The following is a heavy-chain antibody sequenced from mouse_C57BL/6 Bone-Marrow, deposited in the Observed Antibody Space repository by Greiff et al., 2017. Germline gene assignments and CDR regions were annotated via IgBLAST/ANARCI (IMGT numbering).Heavy chain of an antibody. Sequence: EVKVEESGGGLVQPGGSLKLSCAASGFTFSDYYMYWVRQTPEKRLEWVAYISNGGGSTYYPDTVKGRFTISRDNAKNTLCLQMSRLKSEDTAMYYCARHGCYGGYYFDYWGQGTTLTVSS. CDR3: ARHGCYGGYYFDY. V-gene: IGHV5-12*01. D-gene: IGHD1-1*02. CDR1: GFTFSDYY. J-gene: IGHJ2*01. CDR2: ISNGGGST.